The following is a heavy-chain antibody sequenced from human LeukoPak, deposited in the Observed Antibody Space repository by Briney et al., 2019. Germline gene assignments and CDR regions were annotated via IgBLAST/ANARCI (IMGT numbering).Heavy chain of an antibody. J-gene: IGHJ3*02. D-gene: IGHD4-17*01. Sequence: GGSLRLSCTASGFTFSDYAMSWLRQAPGKGLEWVGFIRSKAYGGTTEYAASVKGRFTISRDDSKSIAYLQMNSLKTEDTAVYYCKTVTAPYAFDIWGQGTMVTVSS. CDR1: GFTFSDYA. V-gene: IGHV3-49*03. CDR3: KTVTAPYAFDI. CDR2: IRSKAYGGTT.